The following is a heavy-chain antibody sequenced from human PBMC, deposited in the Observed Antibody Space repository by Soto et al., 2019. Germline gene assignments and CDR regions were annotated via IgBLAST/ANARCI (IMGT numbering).Heavy chain of an antibody. CDR3: AREPYGDSQYFDY. D-gene: IGHD2-21*02. J-gene: IGHJ4*02. V-gene: IGHV3-30*04. CDR2: VSFDGKVT. Sequence: QVQLVESGGGMVQAGTSLRLSCTGSGFTFSSLSLHWVRQGPDKGLEWVAVVSFDGKVTYYADSVKGRFTVSRDNSKNTIYLQANSLRAEDTAVYYCAREPYGDSQYFDYWGQGTPVTVSS. CDR1: GFTFSSLS.